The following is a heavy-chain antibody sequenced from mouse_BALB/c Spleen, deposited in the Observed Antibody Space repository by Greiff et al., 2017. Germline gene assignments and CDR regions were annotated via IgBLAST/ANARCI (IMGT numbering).Heavy chain of an antibody. D-gene: IGHD2-10*02. Sequence: VQLKESGPSLVKPSQTLSLTCSVTGDTITSGYWNWIRKFPGNKLEYMGYISYSGSTYYNPTPKSRISITRDTSNNQYYLQLNSVTTEDTATYYCARTSLTYGNRGAWYFDVWGAGTTVTVSS. CDR1: GDTITSGY. CDR3: ARTSLTYGNRGAWYFDV. J-gene: IGHJ1*01. CDR2: ISYSGST. V-gene: IGHV3-8*02.